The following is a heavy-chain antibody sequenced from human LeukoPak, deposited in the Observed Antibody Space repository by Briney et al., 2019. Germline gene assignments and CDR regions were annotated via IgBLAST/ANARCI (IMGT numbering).Heavy chain of an antibody. CDR2: ISPDDSYT. D-gene: IGHD3-10*01. V-gene: IGHV5-51*01. CDR3: ARYTRSFTPLDY. Sequence: GESLKISCEGSGYFFNTYWVAWVRQTPGKGLEWMGIISPDDSYTRYSPSFAGHITISADKSISTAYLQWTSLKASDSAMYYCARYTRSFTPLDYWGQGTLVTVSS. J-gene: IGHJ4*02. CDR1: GYFFNTYW.